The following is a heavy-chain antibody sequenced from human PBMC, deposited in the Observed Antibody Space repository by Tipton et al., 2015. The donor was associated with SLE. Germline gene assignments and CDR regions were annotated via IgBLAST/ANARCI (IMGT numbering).Heavy chain of an antibody. Sequence: TLSLTCTVSGGSISGSGYYWGWIRQPPGKGLEWIASMYYSGSTHYNPSLKSRVTRSIDTSKNQFSLKLTSVTAADTGVYYCPRESYSVSRGYYYFDFWGQGILVTVSS. CDR3: PRESYSVSRGYYYFDF. CDR2: MYYSGST. J-gene: IGHJ4*02. V-gene: IGHV4-39*07. D-gene: IGHD3-22*01. CDR1: GGSISGSGYY.